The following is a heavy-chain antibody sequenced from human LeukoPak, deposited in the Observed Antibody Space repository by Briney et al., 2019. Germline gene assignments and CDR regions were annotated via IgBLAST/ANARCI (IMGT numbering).Heavy chain of an antibody. V-gene: IGHV4-61*02. Sequence: SETLSLTCSVSGGSINSGDHYWSWIRQPAGKGLEWIRRIYTSGSTNYNPSLKSRVTISVDTSKNQFSLKLSSVTAADTAVYYCARDRGIPSGYYYMDVWGKGTTVTVSS. CDR2: IYTSGST. D-gene: IGHD3-10*01. CDR1: GGSINSGDHY. CDR3: ARDRGIPSGYYYMDV. J-gene: IGHJ6*03.